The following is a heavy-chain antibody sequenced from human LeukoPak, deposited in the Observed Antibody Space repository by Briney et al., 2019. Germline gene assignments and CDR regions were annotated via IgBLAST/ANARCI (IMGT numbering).Heavy chain of an antibody. J-gene: IGHJ4*02. D-gene: IGHD3-3*01. V-gene: IGHV3-21*01. CDR1: GFTFSSYS. CDR2: ISSSSSYI. Sequence: GGSLRLSCAAPGFTFSSYSMNWVRQAPGKGLEWVSSISSSSSYIYYADSVKGRFTISRDNAKNSLYLQMNSLRAEDTAVYYCARNLIKDYDFWSGYYDFDYWGQGTLVTVSS. CDR3: ARNLIKDYDFWSGYYDFDY.